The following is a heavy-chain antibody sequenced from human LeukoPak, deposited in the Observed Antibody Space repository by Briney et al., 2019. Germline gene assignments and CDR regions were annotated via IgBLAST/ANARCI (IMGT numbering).Heavy chain of an antibody. CDR3: ARHVRAGAFDI. D-gene: IGHD6-25*01. CDR1: GGSISSGDYY. V-gene: IGHV4-30-4*01. Sequence: PSETLSLTCTVSGGSISSGDYYWSWIRQPPGKGLEWIGYIYYSGSTYYNPSLKSRVTISVDRSKNQFSLKLSSVTAADTAVYYCARHVRAGAFDIWGQGTMVTVSS. CDR2: IYYSGST. J-gene: IGHJ3*02.